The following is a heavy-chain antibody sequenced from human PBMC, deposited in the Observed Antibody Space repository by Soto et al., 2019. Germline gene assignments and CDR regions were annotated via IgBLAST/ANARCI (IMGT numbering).Heavy chain of an antibody. J-gene: IGHJ6*02. CDR2: ISYSGYT. CDR3: ARLGGYCSSTNCSGYYGMDV. CDR1: GGSFRDHY. V-gene: IGHV4-59*08. D-gene: IGHD2-2*01. Sequence: SETLSLTCSVSGGSFRDHYWTWIRQPPGKGLEWIGYISYSGYTNYKPSLKSRLTMSVDMAKNQFSLKVSSLTVADTAVYYCARLGGYCSSTNCSGYYGMDVWGQGTTVTVSS.